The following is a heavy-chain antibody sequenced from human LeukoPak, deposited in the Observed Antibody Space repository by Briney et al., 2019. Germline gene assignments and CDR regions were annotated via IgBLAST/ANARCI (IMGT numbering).Heavy chain of an antibody. CDR3: LQNRDSSDYPRDFDF. V-gene: IGHV3-30*02. CDR1: GFTFSSYG. Sequence: GGSLRLSCAAFGFTFSSYGMHWVRQTPGKGQERVAFIRHDGSYHQYADSLKGRFTASRENAKDMVYLQRNSLITADAAADYCLQNRDSSDYPRDFDFWGQGTLVSVSS. J-gene: IGHJ4*02. D-gene: IGHD3-22*01. CDR2: IRHDGSYH.